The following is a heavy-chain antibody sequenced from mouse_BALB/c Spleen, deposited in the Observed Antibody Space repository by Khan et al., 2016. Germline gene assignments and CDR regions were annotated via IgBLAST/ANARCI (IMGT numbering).Heavy chain of an antibody. J-gene: IGHJ4*01. CDR2: IKPSNGGT. D-gene: IGHD1-1*01. CDR3: TRGLYYYGTSYGRYYAMDY. CDR1: GYTFSSYF. Sequence: QVQLQQSGAELVSPGASVKLSCKTSGYTFSSYFIYWVKQRPGQGLEWIGEIKPSNGGTNFNENFKSQATLTVDKYSSTSYIQLTSLTSEDAAVYYCTRGLYYYGTSYGRYYAMDYWGQGTSVTVSS. V-gene: IGHV1S81*02.